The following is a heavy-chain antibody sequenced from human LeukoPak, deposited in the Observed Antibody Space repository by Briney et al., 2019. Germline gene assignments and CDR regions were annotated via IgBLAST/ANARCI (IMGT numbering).Heavy chain of an antibody. Sequence: GGSLRLSCVGSGFTFNRHSMNWVRQAPGKGLEWISYISSSSSHIYYSDSVKGRFTISRDNAKNSVYLQMNSLRAEDTAVYFCTRDRAGYNWLDYCGQGTLVSVSS. CDR2: ISSSSSHI. V-gene: IGHV3-48*01. CDR1: GFTFNRHS. CDR3: TRDRAGYNWLDY. D-gene: IGHD5-24*01. J-gene: IGHJ4*02.